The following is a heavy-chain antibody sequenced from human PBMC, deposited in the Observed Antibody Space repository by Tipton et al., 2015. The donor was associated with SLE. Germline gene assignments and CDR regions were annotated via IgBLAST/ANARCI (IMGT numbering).Heavy chain of an antibody. Sequence: TLSLTCAVYGGSFSGHYWSWIRQPPGRGLEWIGYIYYSGSTNYNPSLKSRVTISVDTSKNQFSLKLSSVTAADTAVYYCARDSLAARYAFDIWGQGTMVTVSS. CDR2: IYYSGST. V-gene: IGHV4-59*11. J-gene: IGHJ3*02. CDR3: ARDSLAARYAFDI. CDR1: GGSFSGHY. D-gene: IGHD6-6*01.